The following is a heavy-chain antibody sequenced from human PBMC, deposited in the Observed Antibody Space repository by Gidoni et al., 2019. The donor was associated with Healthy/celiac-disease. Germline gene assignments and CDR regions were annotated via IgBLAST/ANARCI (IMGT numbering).Heavy chain of an antibody. J-gene: IGHJ6*02. CDR2: ISYDGSNK. CDR1: GFTFSSYG. CDR3: AKDIRIAAAGTPYYYYGMDV. V-gene: IGHV3-30*18. Sequence: QVQLVESGGGVVQPGRSLRLSCAASGFTFSSYGMHGVRQAPGKGLEWVAVISYDGSNKYYADSVKGRFTISRDNSKNTLYLQMNSLRAEDTAVYYCAKDIRIAAAGTPYYYYGMDVWGQGTTVTVSS. D-gene: IGHD6-13*01.